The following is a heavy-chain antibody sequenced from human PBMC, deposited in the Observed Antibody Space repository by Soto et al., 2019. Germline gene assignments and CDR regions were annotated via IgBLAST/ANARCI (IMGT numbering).Heavy chain of an antibody. CDR2: ISGSGGST. CDR1: GFTFSSYA. D-gene: IGHD6-19*01. CDR3: AKMVDSGWRPYYFDY. V-gene: IGHV3-23*01. J-gene: IGHJ4*02. Sequence: GGSLRLSCAASGFTFSSYAMSWVRQAPGKGLEWVSAISGSGGSTYYADSVKGRFTISRDNSKNTLYLQMNSLRAEDTAVYYCAKMVDSGWRPYYFDYWGQGTLVTVSS.